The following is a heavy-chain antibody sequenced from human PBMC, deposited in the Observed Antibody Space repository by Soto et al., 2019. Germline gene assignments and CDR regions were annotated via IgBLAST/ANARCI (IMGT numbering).Heavy chain of an antibody. CDR1: GGSISSGDYY. J-gene: IGHJ4*02. V-gene: IGHV4-30-4*01. Sequence: PSETLSLTCTVSGGSISSGDYYWSWIRQPPGKGLEWIGYIYYSGSTYYNPSLKSRVTISVDTSKNQFSLKLSSVTAADTAVYYCARGEGGYYSGHWGQGTLVTVSS. D-gene: IGHD3-3*01. CDR2: IYYSGST. CDR3: ARGEGGYYSGH.